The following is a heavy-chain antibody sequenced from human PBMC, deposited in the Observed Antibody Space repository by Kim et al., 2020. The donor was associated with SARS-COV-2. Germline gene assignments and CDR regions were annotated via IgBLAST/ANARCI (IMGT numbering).Heavy chain of an antibody. Sequence: SETLSLTCTVSGGSISSYYWSWIRQPPGKGLEWIGYIYYSGSTNYNPSLKSRVTISVDTSKNQFSLKLSSVTAADTAVYYCAGTTVTTFSYYYYGMDVWG. CDR2: IYYSGST. V-gene: IGHV4-59*01. CDR3: AGTTVTTFSYYYYGMDV. CDR1: GGSISSYY. D-gene: IGHD4-17*01. J-gene: IGHJ6*01.